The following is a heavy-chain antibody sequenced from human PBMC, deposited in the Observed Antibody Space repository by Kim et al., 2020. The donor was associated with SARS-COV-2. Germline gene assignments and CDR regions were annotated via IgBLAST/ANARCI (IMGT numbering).Heavy chain of an antibody. Sequence: YRGSTNDNPSLKSRVTISVDTSKNQFSLKLSSVTAADTAVYYCARDSLGPWGQGTLVTVSS. V-gene: IGHV4-59*01. CDR3: ARDSLGP. D-gene: IGHD3-10*01. CDR2: YRGST. J-gene: IGHJ5*02.